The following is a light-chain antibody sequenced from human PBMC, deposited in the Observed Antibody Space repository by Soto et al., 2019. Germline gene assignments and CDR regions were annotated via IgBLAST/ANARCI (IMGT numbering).Light chain of an antibody. V-gene: IGKV1-5*01. J-gene: IGKJ3*01. CDR3: QQCNSYSRAT. CDR2: DAS. CDR1: QSISSW. Sequence: DIQMTQSPSTLSASVGDRVTITCRASQSISSWLAWYQQKPGKAPKLLIYDASSLESGVPSRFSGSGSGTEFTLTISSLQPDDFATYYCQQCNSYSRATFGPGTKVDIK.